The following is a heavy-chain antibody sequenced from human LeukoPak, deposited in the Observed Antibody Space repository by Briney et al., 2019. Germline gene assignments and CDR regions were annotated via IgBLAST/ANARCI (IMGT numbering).Heavy chain of an antibody. CDR1: GFSLSTSGVG. V-gene: IGHV2-5*01. J-gene: IGHJ4*02. CDR2: IYWSDDK. D-gene: IGHD5-12*01. CDR3: VRHGYGAYVDY. Sequence: SGPTLVNPTQTLTLTCTFSGFSLSTSGVGVGWIRQPPGKALEWLALIYWSDDKHYCPSLKSRLTITKENSKNQVVLRMTNMDPVDTATYYCVRHGYGAYVDYWGQGTLVTVSS.